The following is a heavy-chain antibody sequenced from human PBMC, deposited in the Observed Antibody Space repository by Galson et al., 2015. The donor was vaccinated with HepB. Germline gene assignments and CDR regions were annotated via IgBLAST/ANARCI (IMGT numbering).Heavy chain of an antibody. CDR3: ARDGKCSSTSCDQNRPYYFDY. CDR1: GFTFSSYA. Sequence: SLRLSCAASGFTFSSYAMSWVRQAPGKGLEWVSAISGSGGSTYYADSVKGRFTISRDNSKNTLYLQMNSLRAEDTAVYYCARDGKCSSTSCDQNRPYYFDYWGQGTLVTVSS. V-gene: IGHV3-23*01. J-gene: IGHJ4*02. D-gene: IGHD2-2*01. CDR2: ISGSGGST.